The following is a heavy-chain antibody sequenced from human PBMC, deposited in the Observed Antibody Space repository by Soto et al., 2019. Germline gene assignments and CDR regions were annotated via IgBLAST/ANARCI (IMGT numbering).Heavy chain of an antibody. CDR3: AAGVTYDGNFDI. V-gene: IGHV1-58*02. Sequence: SVKVCCKASGFTFTSSAMQWVRQARGQRLEWIGWIVVGSGNTNYAQKFQERVSITRDMSTRTAYMELSSLRSEDTAVYYCAAGVTYDGNFDIWGQGTMVTVSS. CDR2: IVVGSGNT. CDR1: GFTFTSSA. J-gene: IGHJ3*02. D-gene: IGHD5-12*01.